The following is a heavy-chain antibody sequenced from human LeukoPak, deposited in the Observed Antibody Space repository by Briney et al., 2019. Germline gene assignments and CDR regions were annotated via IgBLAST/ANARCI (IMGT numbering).Heavy chain of an antibody. CDR3: AVLESGISPRGDFDY. CDR2: INPDSGGT. Sequence: GASVKVSCKASGYTFTGYYLHWVRQAPGQGLEWMGWINPDSGGTDSAQRFQGRVTLTRDTSITTAYMELSRLISDDTAVYYCAVLESGISPRGDFDYWGQGTLVTVSS. V-gene: IGHV1-2*02. CDR1: GYTFTGYY. J-gene: IGHJ4*02. D-gene: IGHD1-26*01.